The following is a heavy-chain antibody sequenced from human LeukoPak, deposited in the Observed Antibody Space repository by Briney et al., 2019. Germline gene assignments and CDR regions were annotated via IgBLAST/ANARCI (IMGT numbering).Heavy chain of an antibody. V-gene: IGHV3-64*01. Sequence: GGSLRLSCAASRFTFSDSVTHCVRQAPGKGLEYVSAISRDGGSSYYASSVKGRFIISRDNSKNTLYLQMGSLRTEDMAVYYCGREVHKDTVTWGPVAWWGQGTLVTVSS. J-gene: IGHJ4*02. D-gene: IGHD3-16*01. CDR3: GREVHKDTVTWGPVAW. CDR2: ISRDGGSS. CDR1: RFTFSDSV.